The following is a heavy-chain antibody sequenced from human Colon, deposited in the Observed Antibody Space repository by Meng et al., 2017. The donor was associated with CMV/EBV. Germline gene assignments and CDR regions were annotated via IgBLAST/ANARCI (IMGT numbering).Heavy chain of an antibody. J-gene: IGHJ4*02. Sequence: CKESGPTLVNPTQTLTLTCTFSGFSLSTIGMGVGWIRQPPGKALEWLGVIYWDDDKRYSPSLKSRLTITKDTSKNQVVLTMTNLDPLDTATYYCAHRPYGSGSYFFDYWGQGTLVTASS. CDR1: GFSLSTIGMG. CDR2: IYWDDDK. V-gene: IGHV2-5*02. D-gene: IGHD3-10*01. CDR3: AHRPYGSGSYFFDY.